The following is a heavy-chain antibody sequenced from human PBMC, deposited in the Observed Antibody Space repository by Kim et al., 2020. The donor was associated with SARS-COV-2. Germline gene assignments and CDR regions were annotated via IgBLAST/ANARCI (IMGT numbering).Heavy chain of an antibody. V-gene: IGHV3-53*01. CDR3: ARHIVVVTAIRTTAEYFQE. Sequence: GGSLRLSCAASGFTVSSNYMSWVRQAPGKGLEWVSVIYAGGNRYYADSVKGRFTISRDNSKNTVYLQMNSLRAEDTAVYYCARHIVVVTAIRTTAEYFQEGGQGTLVTVSS. CDR1: GFTVSSNY. D-gene: IGHD2-21*02. CDR2: IYAGGNR. J-gene: IGHJ1*01.